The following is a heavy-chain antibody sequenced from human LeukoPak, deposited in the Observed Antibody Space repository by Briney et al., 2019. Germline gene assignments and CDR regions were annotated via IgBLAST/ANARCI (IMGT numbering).Heavy chain of an antibody. J-gene: IGHJ1*01. CDR2: IDPSDSYT. V-gene: IGHV5-10-1*01. CDR3: ARRGWGDSAEYYQH. D-gene: IGHD6-19*01. CDR1: GYRFPSYW. Sequence: PGGSLKISCKGSGYRFPSYWISWVRQMPGKGLGWRGRIDPSDSYTNYSASFQGHVTISGDKSISTAYLQWSSLKASDTAMYYCARRGWGDSAEYYQHWGQGNVVTVSS.